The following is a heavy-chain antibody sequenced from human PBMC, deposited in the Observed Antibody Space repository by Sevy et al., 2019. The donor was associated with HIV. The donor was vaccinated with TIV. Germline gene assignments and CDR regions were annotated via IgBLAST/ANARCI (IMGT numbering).Heavy chain of an antibody. V-gene: IGHV4-34*01. CDR2: FEYGGST. CDR3: ATTHSTGYYFDY. J-gene: IGHJ4*02. D-gene: IGHD1-1*01. CDR1: GRSFSGYY. Sequence: SETLSLTCAVYGRSFSGYYWSWVRQPPGKGLESIGEFEYGGSTKYNPSLKSRVTISMDTSKNHFSLKLTSVTATDTAVYYCATTHSTGYYFDYWGQGNLVTVSS.